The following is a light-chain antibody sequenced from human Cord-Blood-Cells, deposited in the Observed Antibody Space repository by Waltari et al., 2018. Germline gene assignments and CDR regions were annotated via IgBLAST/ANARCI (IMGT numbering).Light chain of an antibody. Sequence: QSALPQPPSASGSPGPSVTISCTGTSSDVGGYNYVSWYQQHPGKAPKLMIYEVSKRPSGVPDRFSGSKSGNTASLTVSGLQAEDEADYYCSSYAGSNHYVFGTGTKVTVL. V-gene: IGLV2-8*01. CDR2: EVS. J-gene: IGLJ1*01. CDR3: SSYAGSNHYV. CDR1: SSDVGGYNY.